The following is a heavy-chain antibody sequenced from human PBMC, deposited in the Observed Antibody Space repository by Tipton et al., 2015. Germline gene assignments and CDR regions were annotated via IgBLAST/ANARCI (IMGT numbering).Heavy chain of an antibody. V-gene: IGHV4-59*11. CDR3: ARLRETYGSDSYIWFDP. Sequence: TLSLTCNVSGDAISSHYWSWIRQPTGKGLEWIGNIYYSGSTKYNPSLKSRVTISVDTSKNQFSLKLSSVNAADTAVYYCARLRETYGSDSYIWFDPWGQGTLVTCSS. J-gene: IGHJ5*02. CDR1: GDAISSHY. CDR2: IYYSGST. D-gene: IGHD3-10*01.